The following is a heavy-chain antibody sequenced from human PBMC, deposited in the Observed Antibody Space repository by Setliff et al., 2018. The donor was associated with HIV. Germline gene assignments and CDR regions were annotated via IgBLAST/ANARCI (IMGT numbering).Heavy chain of an antibody. D-gene: IGHD3-10*01. CDR2: IYSSGST. CDR1: GGSMSGYY. V-gene: IGHV4-4*07. Sequence: LSLTCSVSGGSMSGYYWNRIRQPAGKGLEWIGRIYSSGSTNHNPSLKSRVTMSVDTSKNQFSLSLSSVTAADTAVYYCARGGVLLWFGEPKPYYFDYWGQGTLVTVSS. CDR3: ARGGVLLWFGEPKPYYFDY. J-gene: IGHJ4*02.